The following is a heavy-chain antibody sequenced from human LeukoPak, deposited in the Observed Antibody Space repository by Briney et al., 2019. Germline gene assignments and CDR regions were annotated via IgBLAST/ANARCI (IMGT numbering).Heavy chain of an antibody. J-gene: IGHJ4*02. CDR1: GGSISSYY. CDR2: IYYSGST. V-gene: IGHV4-59*01. Sequence: SETLSLTCTVSGGSISSYYWSWIRQPPGKGLEWIGYIYYSGSTNYNPSLKSRVTISVDTSKNQFSLKLSSVTAADTAVYYCARNGVLWFGELSFDYWGQGTLVTVSS. D-gene: IGHD3-10*01. CDR3: ARNGVLWFGELSFDY.